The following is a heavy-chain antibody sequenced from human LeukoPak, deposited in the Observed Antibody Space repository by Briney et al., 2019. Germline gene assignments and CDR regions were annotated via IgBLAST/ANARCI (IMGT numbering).Heavy chain of an antibody. CDR2: ISGSGGST. V-gene: IGHV3-23*01. CDR1: GFTFINYA. Sequence: PGGSLRLSCAASGFTFINYAMSWVRQAPGKGLEWVSAISGSGGSTYYADSVKGRFTISRDNSKNTLYLQMNSLRAEDTAVYYCAKDRGGGWYLYYFDYWGQGTLVTVSS. CDR3: AKDRGGGWYLYYFDY. J-gene: IGHJ4*02. D-gene: IGHD6-19*01.